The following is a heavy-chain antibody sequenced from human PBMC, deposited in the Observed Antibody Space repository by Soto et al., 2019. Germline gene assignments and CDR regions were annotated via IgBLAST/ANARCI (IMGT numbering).Heavy chain of an antibody. V-gene: IGHV3-23*01. CDR1: GFTLSNYA. CDR2: ISGSGDFT. Sequence: EVQMLESGGGLVQPGGSLRLSCAASGFTLSNYALSWVRQAPGKGLEWASGISGSGDFTFDADSVRGRFTISRDNSMNTLYLQMNSLRVEDTAVYYCARGPTIFGVGVDAFDIWGQGTMATVSS. D-gene: IGHD3-3*01. CDR3: ARGPTIFGVGVDAFDI. J-gene: IGHJ3*02.